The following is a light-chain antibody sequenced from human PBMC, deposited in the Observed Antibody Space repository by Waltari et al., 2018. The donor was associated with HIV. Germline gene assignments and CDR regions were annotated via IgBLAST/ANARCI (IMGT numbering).Light chain of an antibody. V-gene: IGKV1-5*03. CDR3: QQYNSYSRA. J-gene: IGKJ1*01. CDR2: KAS. CDR1: HSVSSW. Sequence: DIQMTQSPSTLSASVGDRGTISCRASHSVSSWLAWYQQKPGRVPNVLIYKASTLASGVPSRFSGSGSGTNFTLTISSLQSEDVATYYCQQYNSYSRAFGQGTKVEIK.